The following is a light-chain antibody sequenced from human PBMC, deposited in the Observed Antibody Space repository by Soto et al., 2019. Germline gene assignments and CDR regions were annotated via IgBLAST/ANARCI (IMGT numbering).Light chain of an antibody. J-gene: IGKJ1*01. CDR1: QSVSSSY. CDR2: GAS. CDR3: QQYGSSPPQWT. Sequence: EIVLTQSPGTLSLSPGERATLSCRASQSVSSSYLAWYQQKPGQAPRLLIYGASSRATGIPDRFSGSGSGTDFTLTIIRLEPEDFAVYYCQQYGSSPPQWTFGQGTKVEIK. V-gene: IGKV3-20*01.